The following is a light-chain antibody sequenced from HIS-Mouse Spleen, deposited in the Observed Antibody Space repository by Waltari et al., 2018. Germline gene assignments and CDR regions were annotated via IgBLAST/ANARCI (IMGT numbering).Light chain of an antibody. CDR3: QVWDSSSDHVV. CDR1: NIGSKS. Sequence: SYVLTQPPSVSVAPGKTARITCGGNNIGSKSVHWYQQKPGQAPVLVVHENSDRPPGIPERFSGSNSGNTATLTISRVEAGDEADYYCQVWDSSSDHVVFGGGTKLTVL. V-gene: IGLV3-21*03. J-gene: IGLJ2*01. CDR2: ENS.